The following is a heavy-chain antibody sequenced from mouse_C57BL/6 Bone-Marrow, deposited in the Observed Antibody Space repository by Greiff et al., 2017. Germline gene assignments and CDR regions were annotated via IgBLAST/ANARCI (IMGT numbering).Heavy chain of an antibody. V-gene: IGHV1-85*01. CDR2: IYPRDGST. D-gene: IGHD1-1*01. CDR3: ARGGTTVVAHFDY. Sequence: QVQLQQSGPELVKPGASVKLSCKASGYTFTSYDINWVKQRPGQGLEWIGWIYPRDGSTKYNEKFKGKATLTVDTSSSTAYMELHSLTSEDSAVYFCARGGTTVVAHFDYWGQGTTLTVSS. CDR1: GYTFTSYD. J-gene: IGHJ2*01.